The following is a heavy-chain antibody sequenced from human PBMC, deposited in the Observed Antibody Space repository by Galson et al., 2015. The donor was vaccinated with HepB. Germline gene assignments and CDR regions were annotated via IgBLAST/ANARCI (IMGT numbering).Heavy chain of an antibody. D-gene: IGHD3-10*01. CDR3: ARGPSGLRDYYYYMDV. Sequence: SVKVSCKASGGTFSSYAISWVRQAPGQGLEWMGGIIPIFGTANYAQKFQGRVTITADESTSTAYMELSSLRSEDTAVYYCARGPSGLRDYYYYMDVWGKGTTVTVSS. CDR1: GGTFSSYA. J-gene: IGHJ6*03. CDR2: IIPIFGTA. V-gene: IGHV1-69*13.